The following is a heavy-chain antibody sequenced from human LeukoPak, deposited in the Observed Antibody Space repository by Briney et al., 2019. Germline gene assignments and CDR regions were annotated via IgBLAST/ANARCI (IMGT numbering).Heavy chain of an antibody. CDR1: GFTFDDYA. CDR2: ISWNSGSI. D-gene: IGHD1-26*01. Sequence: GGSLRLSCAASGFTFDDYAMHWVRQAPGKGLEWVSGISWNSGSIGYADSVKGRFTISRDNAKNSLYLQMNSLRAEDTALYYCAKGGDGLGATFAYWGQGTLVTVSS. CDR3: AKGGDGLGATFAY. J-gene: IGHJ4*02. V-gene: IGHV3-9*01.